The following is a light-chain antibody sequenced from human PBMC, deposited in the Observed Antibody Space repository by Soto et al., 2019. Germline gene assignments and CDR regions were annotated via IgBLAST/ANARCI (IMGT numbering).Light chain of an antibody. Sequence: DIQMTQSPSTLSASLGDRVTIACRPIQSISSWLAWYEQKPGKAPKLLIYKASSVESGVPSRFSGSGSGTEFTLTISSLQPDDFATYYCQQYNSYWTFGQGTKVEIK. CDR3: QQYNSYWT. V-gene: IGKV1-5*03. CDR1: QSISSW. CDR2: KAS. J-gene: IGKJ1*01.